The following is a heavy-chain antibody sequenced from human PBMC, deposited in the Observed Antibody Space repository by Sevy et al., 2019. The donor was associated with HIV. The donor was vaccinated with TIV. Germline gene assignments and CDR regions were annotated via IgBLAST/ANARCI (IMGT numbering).Heavy chain of an antibody. Sequence: GGSLRLSCAASGFIFDDYAMHWVRQAPGKGLEWVSGISWDTVNIGYADSVKGRFTISRDNSKNSLYLQMNSQRAEDTALYYCTKDKRRYDILTRGGYFDYWGQGTLVTVSS. D-gene: IGHD3-9*01. CDR2: ISWDTVNI. J-gene: IGHJ4*02. V-gene: IGHV3-9*01. CDR1: GFIFDDYA. CDR3: TKDKRRYDILTRGGYFDY.